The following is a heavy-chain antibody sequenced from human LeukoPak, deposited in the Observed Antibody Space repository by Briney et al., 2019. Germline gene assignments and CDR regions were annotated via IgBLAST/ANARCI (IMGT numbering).Heavy chain of an antibody. CDR1: GFTFSSHA. D-gene: IGHD2-2*01. Sequence: GGSLRLSCAASGFTFSSHAMSWVRQAPGKGLEWVSAISGSGGSTFYADSVKGRFTISRDNSKNTLYLQMNSLRAEDTAVYYCAKDDCSSTSCFHWYYWGQGTLVTVSS. CDR3: AKDDCSSTSCFHWYY. V-gene: IGHV3-23*01. J-gene: IGHJ4*02. CDR2: ISGSGGST.